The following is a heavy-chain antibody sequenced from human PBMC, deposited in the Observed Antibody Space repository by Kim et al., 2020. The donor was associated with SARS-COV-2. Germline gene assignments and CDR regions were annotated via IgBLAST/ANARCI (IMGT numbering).Heavy chain of an antibody. CDR3: ARGRGVVVPAAMRAGRRGWFDP. J-gene: IGHJ5*02. Sequence: SETLSLTCAVYGGSFSGYYWSWIRQPPGKGLEWIGEINHSGSTNYNPSLKSRVTISVDTSKNQFSLKLSSVTAADTAVYYCARGRGVVVPAAMRAGRRGWFDPWGQGTLVTVSS. V-gene: IGHV4-34*01. CDR2: INHSGST. CDR1: GGSFSGYY. D-gene: IGHD2-2*01.